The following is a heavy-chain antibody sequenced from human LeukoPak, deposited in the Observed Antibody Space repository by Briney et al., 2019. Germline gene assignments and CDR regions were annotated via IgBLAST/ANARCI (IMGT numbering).Heavy chain of an antibody. V-gene: IGHV4-4*02. CDR1: GGSISGTNW. Sequence: SGTLSLTCGVSGGSISGTNWWSWVRQPPGQGLEWIGEISLAGQTNYNPSLKSRVTISVDKSKNQFSLKLSSVTAADTAVYYCARDLRYSSTWYYYGLDVWGQGTTVTVS. CDR2: ISLAGQT. D-gene: IGHD6-13*01. J-gene: IGHJ6*02. CDR3: ARDLRYSSTWYYYGLDV.